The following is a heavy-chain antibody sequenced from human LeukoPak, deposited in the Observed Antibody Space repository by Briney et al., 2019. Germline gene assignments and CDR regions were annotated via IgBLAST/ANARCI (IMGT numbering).Heavy chain of an antibody. CDR1: GFTVSSNY. D-gene: IGHD1-7*01. J-gene: IGHJ5*02. CDR2: IYTGDNT. CDR3: AKLSGTRGNNWFDP. Sequence: PGGSLRLSCAASGFTVSSNYMSWVRQAPGKGLEWVSVIYTGDNTYYADSVKGSFTISRDNSKNTLYLQMNSLRAEDTAVYFCAKLSGTRGNNWFDPWGQGTLGTVSS. V-gene: IGHV3-66*01.